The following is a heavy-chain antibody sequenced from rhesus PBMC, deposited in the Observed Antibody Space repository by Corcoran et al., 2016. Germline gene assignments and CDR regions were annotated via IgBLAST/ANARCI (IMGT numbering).Heavy chain of an antibody. J-gene: IGHJ4*01. CDR2: IRGSTSST. CDR3: AREDSNYDYFDY. D-gene: IGHD4-23*01. V-gene: IGHV3-37*01. Sequence: EVQLVESGGGLVQPGGSLRLSCAASGFTFSDHYMDWVRQAPGKGLEWVSSIRGSTSSTYYPDSVKGRFTISRDNAKNTLYLQMNSPRAEDTAVYYCAREDSNYDYFDYWGQGVLVTVSS. CDR1: GFTFSDHY.